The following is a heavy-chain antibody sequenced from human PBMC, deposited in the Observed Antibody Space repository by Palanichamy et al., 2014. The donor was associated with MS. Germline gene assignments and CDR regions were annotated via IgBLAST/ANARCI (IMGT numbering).Heavy chain of an antibody. CDR2: IIPIFGTA. D-gene: IGHD3-10*01. V-gene: IGHV1-69*06. CDR3: ARDRYYYGSGSPSAFDI. J-gene: IGHJ3*02. Sequence: QVQLVQSGAEVKKPGSSVKVSCKASGGTFSSYVISWVRQAPGQGLEWMGGIIPIFGTANYAQKFQGRVTITADKSTSTAYMELSSLRSEDTAVYYCARDRYYYGSGSPSAFDIWGQGTMVTVSS. CDR1: GGTFSSYV.